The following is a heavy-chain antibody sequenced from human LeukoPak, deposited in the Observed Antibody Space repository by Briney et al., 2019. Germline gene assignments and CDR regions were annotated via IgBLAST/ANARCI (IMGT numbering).Heavy chain of an antibody. D-gene: IGHD3-16*01. CDR1: GFTVTHNY. CDR3: AKRVTQFGGEFAPFDY. Sequence: GGSLRLSCAVSGFTVTHNYVSWVRQAPEKGLEWVSVIYSTGTTKYAASVNGRFTIFRDDYKNTVSLQMDSLRVEDTAVYYCAKRVTQFGGEFAPFDYWGQGTQVAVSS. V-gene: IGHV3-66*01. J-gene: IGHJ4*02. CDR2: IYSTGTT.